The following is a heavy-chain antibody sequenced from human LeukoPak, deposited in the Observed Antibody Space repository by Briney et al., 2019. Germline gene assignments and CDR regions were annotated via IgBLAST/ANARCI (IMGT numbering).Heavy chain of an antibody. V-gene: IGHV1-69*01. D-gene: IGHD3-9*01. Sequence: SVKVSCKASGDTFSSYVISWVRQAPGQGLEWMGGIIPIFGTANYAQKFQGRVTITADESTSTAYVELSSLRSEDTAVYYCAREYLTGYYPVGLNWFDPWGQGTLVTVSS. CDR2: IIPIFGTA. J-gene: IGHJ5*02. CDR3: AREYLTGYYPVGLNWFDP. CDR1: GDTFSSYV.